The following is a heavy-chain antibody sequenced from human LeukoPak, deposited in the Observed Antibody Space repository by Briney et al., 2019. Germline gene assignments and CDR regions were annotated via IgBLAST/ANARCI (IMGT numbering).Heavy chain of an antibody. V-gene: IGHV3-23*01. CDR2: ISGSGGST. D-gene: IGHD4-11*01. CDR1: GFTFSSYA. Sequence: PGASLRLSCAASGFTFSSYAMSWVRQAPGKGLEWVSAISGSGGSTYYADSVKGRFTISRDNSKNTLYLQMNSLRAEDTAVYYCAKVGPYSNAFYYYYGMDVWDQGTTVTVSS. CDR3: AKVGPYSNAFYYYYGMDV. J-gene: IGHJ6*02.